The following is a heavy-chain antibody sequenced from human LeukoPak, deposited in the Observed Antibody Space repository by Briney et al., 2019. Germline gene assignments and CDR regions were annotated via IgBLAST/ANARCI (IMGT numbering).Heavy chain of an antibody. CDR1: GFTFDDYA. J-gene: IGHJ5*02. Sequence: GGSLRLSCAASGFTFDDYAMHWVRQAPGKGLEWVSGISWNSGSIGYADSVKGRFTISRDNAKNSLYLQMNSLRAEDTALYYCAKDIGRFLERLGFDPWGQGTLVTVSS. D-gene: IGHD3-3*01. CDR3: AKDIGRFLERLGFDP. CDR2: ISWNSGSI. V-gene: IGHV3-9*01.